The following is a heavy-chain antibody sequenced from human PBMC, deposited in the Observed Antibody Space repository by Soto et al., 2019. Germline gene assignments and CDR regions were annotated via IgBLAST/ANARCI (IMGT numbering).Heavy chain of an antibody. CDR1: GFTFSSYG. Sequence: PGGSLRLSCAASGFTFSSYGMHWVRQAPGKGLEWVAVISYDGSNKYYADSVKGRFTISRDNSKNTLYLQMNSLRAEDTAVYYCEKDELRNAFDISGQGPIVTVSS. D-gene: IGHD1-7*01. V-gene: IGHV3-30*18. CDR3: EKDELRNAFDI. J-gene: IGHJ3*02. CDR2: ISYDGSNK.